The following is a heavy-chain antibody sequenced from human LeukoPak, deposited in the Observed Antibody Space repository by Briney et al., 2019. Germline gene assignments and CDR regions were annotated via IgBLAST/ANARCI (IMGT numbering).Heavy chain of an antibody. Sequence: VASVKVSCKASGYTFTSYDFNWVRQATGQRPEWMGWMSPNSGDTGYAQKFQDRVTMTRNTSISTAYMELSSLRSDDTAVYYCARGPPNWGYDYWGQGTLVTVSS. CDR2: MSPNSGDT. V-gene: IGHV1-8*01. CDR3: ARGPPNWGYDY. D-gene: IGHD7-27*01. CDR1: GYTFTSYD. J-gene: IGHJ4*02.